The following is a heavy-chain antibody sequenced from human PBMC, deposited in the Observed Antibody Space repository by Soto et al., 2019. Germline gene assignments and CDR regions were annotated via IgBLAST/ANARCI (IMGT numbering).Heavy chain of an antibody. Sequence: GGSLRLSCAASGFTFSSYAMSWVRQAPGKGLEWVSAISGSGGSTYYADSVKGRFTISRDNSKNTLYLQMNSLRAEDTAVYYCAKKPPGGPNIVVVPAALFDYWGQGTLVTVSS. D-gene: IGHD2-2*01. V-gene: IGHV3-23*01. CDR2: ISGSGGST. CDR1: GFTFSSYA. J-gene: IGHJ4*02. CDR3: AKKPPGGPNIVVVPAALFDY.